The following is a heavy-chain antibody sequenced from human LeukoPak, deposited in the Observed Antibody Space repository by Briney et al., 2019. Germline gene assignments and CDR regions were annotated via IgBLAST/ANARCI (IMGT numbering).Heavy chain of an antibody. Sequence: ASVKVSCKASGGTFSSYAISWVRQAPGQGLEWMGRIIPILGIANYAQKFQGRVTITADKSTSTAYMELSSLRSEDTAVYYCARSHDYGDLNDAFDIWGQGTMVTVSS. CDR2: IIPILGIA. D-gene: IGHD4-17*01. CDR1: GGTFSSYA. CDR3: ARSHDYGDLNDAFDI. J-gene: IGHJ3*02. V-gene: IGHV1-69*04.